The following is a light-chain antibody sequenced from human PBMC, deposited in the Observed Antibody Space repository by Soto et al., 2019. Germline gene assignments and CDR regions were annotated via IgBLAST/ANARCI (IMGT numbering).Light chain of an antibody. CDR2: LEGSGSY. Sequence: QLVLTQSSSASASLGSSINLTCTLSSGHSSYIIAWHQQQPGKAPRYLMKLEGSGSYNKGSGVPDRFTGSSSGADRYLIISNLQIEDEADYGRETWDSNIHWVFGGGTKLTV. CDR1: SGHSSYI. J-gene: IGLJ3*02. V-gene: IGLV4-60*02. CDR3: ETWDSNIHWV.